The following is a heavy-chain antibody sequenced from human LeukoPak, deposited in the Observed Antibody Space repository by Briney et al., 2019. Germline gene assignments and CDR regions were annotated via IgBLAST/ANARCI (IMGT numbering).Heavy chain of an antibody. CDR2: IRSKAYGGTT. V-gene: IGHV3-49*04. CDR1: GFTFGDYA. Sequence: GRSLRLSCTASGFTFGDYAMSWVRQAPGKGLEWVGFIRSKAYGGTTEYAASVKGRFTISRDDSKSIAYLQMNSLKTEDTAVYYCTRSAPVVADIRYYFDYWGQGTLVTVSS. J-gene: IGHJ4*02. CDR3: TRSAPVVADIRYYFDY. D-gene: IGHD2-15*01.